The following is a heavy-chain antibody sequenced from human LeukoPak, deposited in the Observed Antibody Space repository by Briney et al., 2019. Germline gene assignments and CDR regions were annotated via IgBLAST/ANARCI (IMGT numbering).Heavy chain of an antibody. V-gene: IGHV1-2*04. CDR1: GYTFTVDA. CDR2: INPNSGGT. Sequence: ASVRVSSAPSGYTFTVDAMYCGCLTPRERRWCVGWINPNSGGTNYAQKFQGWVTMTRDTSISTAYMELSRLRSDDTAVYYCARGSRQGATDYWGQGTLVTVSS. D-gene: IGHD1-26*01. CDR3: ARGSRQGATDY. J-gene: IGHJ4*02.